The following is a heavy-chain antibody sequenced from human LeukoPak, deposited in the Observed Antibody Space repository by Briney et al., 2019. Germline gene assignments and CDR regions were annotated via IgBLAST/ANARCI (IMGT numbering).Heavy chain of an antibody. V-gene: IGHV3-23*01. CDR2: ISGSGGST. J-gene: IGHJ4*02. CDR3: AKEGDVWGSYRQHY. Sequence: GGSLRLSCEASGFTFSSYAMSWVRQAPGKGLEWVSAISGSGGSTYYADSVKGRFTISRDNSKNTLYLQMNSLRAEDTAVYYCAKEGDVWGSYRQHYWGQGTLVTVSS. CDR1: GFTFSSYA. D-gene: IGHD3-16*02.